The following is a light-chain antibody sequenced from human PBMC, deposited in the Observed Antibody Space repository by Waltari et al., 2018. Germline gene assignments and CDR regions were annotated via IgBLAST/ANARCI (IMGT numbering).Light chain of an antibody. CDR2: VNSDGSH. Sequence: LVLTQSPSASASLGASVRLTCTLRSGHSSHVIAWHQQQPEKGPRYLMRVNSDGSHSKGDEIPDRFSGSSSGAERYLTISGLQSEDEADYYCQTGGHGTWVFGGGTKLTVL. CDR3: QTGGHGTWV. V-gene: IGLV4-69*01. J-gene: IGLJ3*02. CDR1: SGHSSHV.